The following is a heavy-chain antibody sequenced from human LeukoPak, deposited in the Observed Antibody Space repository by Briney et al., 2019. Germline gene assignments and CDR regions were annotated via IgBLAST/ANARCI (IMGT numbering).Heavy chain of an antibody. CDR1: GYSFTNHR. CDR2: IYPDTSDT. V-gene: IGHV5-51*01. CDR3: ARPPLGATTPAY. J-gene: IGHJ4*02. Sequence: GASLKISCEGSGYSFTNHRIGWVRQMPGKGLEWMGIIYPDTSDTRYSPSFQGQVTISADKSINTAYLQWSSLKASDTAMYYCARPPLGATTPAYWGQGTLVTVSS. D-gene: IGHD1-26*01.